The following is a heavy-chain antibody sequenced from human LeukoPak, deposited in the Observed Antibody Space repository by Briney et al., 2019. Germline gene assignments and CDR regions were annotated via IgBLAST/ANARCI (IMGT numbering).Heavy chain of an antibody. CDR3: ARIRWAGFLGAFDI. J-gene: IGHJ3*02. Sequence: GGSLRLSCAASGFTFSSYWMTWVRQAPGKGLEWVSSISSSSSYIYYADSVKGRFTISRDNAKNSLYLQMNSLRAEDTAVYYCARIRWAGFLGAFDIWGQGTMVTASS. D-gene: IGHD3-3*01. V-gene: IGHV3-21*01. CDR1: GFTFSSYW. CDR2: ISSSSSYI.